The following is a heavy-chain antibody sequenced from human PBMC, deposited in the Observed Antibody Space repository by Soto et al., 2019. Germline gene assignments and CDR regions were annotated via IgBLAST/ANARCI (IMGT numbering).Heavy chain of an antibody. CDR2: INAGNGNT. CDR1: GYIFTSYV. Sequence: GASVKVSCKASGYIFTSYVIHWVRQAPGQRLEWMGWINAGNGNTKYSQKFQGRVTITSDTSASTAYMELSSLRSEDTAVYYCVRGNNYFDPWGQGILVTVSS. CDR3: VRGNNYFDP. J-gene: IGHJ5*02. V-gene: IGHV1-3*01.